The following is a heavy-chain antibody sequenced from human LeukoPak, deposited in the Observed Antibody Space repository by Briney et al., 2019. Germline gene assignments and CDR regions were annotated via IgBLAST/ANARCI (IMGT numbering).Heavy chain of an antibody. CDR1: GGTFSSYA. V-gene: IGHV1-69*05. D-gene: IGHD6-6*01. CDR2: IIPIFGTA. J-gene: IGHJ4*02. Sequence: ASVKVSCKASGGTFSSYAISWVRQAPGQGLEWMGGIIPIFGTANYAQKFQGRVTITTDESTSTAYMELSSLRSEDTAVYYCASRPSGIAARGPPVYWGQGTLVTVSS. CDR3: ASRPSGIAARGPPVY.